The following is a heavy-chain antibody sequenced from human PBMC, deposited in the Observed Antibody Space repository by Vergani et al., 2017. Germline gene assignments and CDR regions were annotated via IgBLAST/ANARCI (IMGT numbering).Heavy chain of an antibody. J-gene: IGHJ4*02. V-gene: IGHV3-64D*06. CDR1: GFTFSTYD. Sequence: EVQLVESGGGLVQPGGSLRLSCSASGFTFSTYDMHWVRQAPGKGLEYVSGISTNGITTYADSVKGRFTISRDNSKNTLYLQMSSLRAEDTAVYYCVKDRYSSTWYTFDYWGQGTLVXGSS. CDR3: VKDRYSSTWYTFDY. CDR2: ISTNGITT. D-gene: IGHD6-13*01.